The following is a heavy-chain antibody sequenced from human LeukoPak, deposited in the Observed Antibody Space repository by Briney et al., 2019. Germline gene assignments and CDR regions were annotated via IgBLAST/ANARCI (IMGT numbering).Heavy chain of an antibody. Sequence: SETLSLTCTVSGGSISSTTAYWAWIRQPPGKGLEWIGSVFYSGNTNYNPSLKGRVTISVDTSKNQFSLKLNSVTAADTAVYYCAREPRYCSRTTSCYHANYFYYMDVWGKGTTVTVSS. J-gene: IGHJ6*03. CDR2: VFYSGNT. D-gene: IGHD2-2*01. CDR1: GGSISSTTAY. CDR3: AREPRYCSRTTSCYHANYFYYMDV. V-gene: IGHV4-39*07.